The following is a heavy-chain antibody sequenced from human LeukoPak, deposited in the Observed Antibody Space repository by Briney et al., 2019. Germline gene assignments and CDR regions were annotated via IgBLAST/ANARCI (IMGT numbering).Heavy chain of an antibody. V-gene: IGHV3-53*01. Sequence: GGSLRLSCAASGFTVSSNYMSWVRQAPGKGLEWVSVIYSGGSTYYADSVKGRFTISRDNSKNTLYLQMNSLRAEDTAVYYCARGNILTGSYAFDIWGQGTMVTVSS. CDR1: GFTVSSNY. CDR2: IYSGGST. J-gene: IGHJ3*02. D-gene: IGHD3-9*01. CDR3: ARGNILTGSYAFDI.